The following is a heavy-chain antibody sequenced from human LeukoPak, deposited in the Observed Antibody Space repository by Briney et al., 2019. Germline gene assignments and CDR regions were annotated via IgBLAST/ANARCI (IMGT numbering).Heavy chain of an antibody. Sequence: ASVKVSCKVSGYTLTELSMHWVRQAPGKGLEWMGGFDPEDGETIYAQKFQGRVTMTEDTSTDTAYMELRSLRSEDTAVYYCARGKRYSYGYNLAYWGQGTLVTVSS. V-gene: IGHV1-24*01. CDR3: ARGKRYSYGYNLAY. D-gene: IGHD5-18*01. J-gene: IGHJ4*02. CDR1: GYTLTELS. CDR2: FDPEDGET.